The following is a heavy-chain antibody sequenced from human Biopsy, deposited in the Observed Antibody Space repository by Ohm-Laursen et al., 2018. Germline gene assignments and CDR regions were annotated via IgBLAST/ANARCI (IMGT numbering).Heavy chain of an antibody. CDR2: IYYSGGT. V-gene: IGHV4-59*08. CDR3: GRREVVITHDAFDT. Sequence: SDTLSLTCSVSGGSMTGYEWSWIRLAPGKGLEWIGYIYYSGGTNRNPSLKSRVTILVDTSKNQFSLKLNSVTAADTAVYYCGRREVVITHDAFDTWGQGTMVTVSS. CDR1: GGSMTGYE. J-gene: IGHJ3*02. D-gene: IGHD3-22*01.